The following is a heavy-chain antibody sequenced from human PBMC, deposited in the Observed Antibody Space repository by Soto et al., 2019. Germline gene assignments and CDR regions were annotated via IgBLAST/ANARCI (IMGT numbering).Heavy chain of an antibody. CDR3: ARAGDSGSYYNWFDP. CDR1: GYTFTSYD. D-gene: IGHD1-26*01. Sequence: ASVKVSCKASGYTFTSYDINWVRQATGQGLEWMGWMNPNSGNTGYAQKFQGRVTMTRNNSISTAYMELSSLRSEDTAVYYCARAGDSGSYYNWFDPWGQGTLVTVSS. CDR2: MNPNSGNT. V-gene: IGHV1-8*01. J-gene: IGHJ5*02.